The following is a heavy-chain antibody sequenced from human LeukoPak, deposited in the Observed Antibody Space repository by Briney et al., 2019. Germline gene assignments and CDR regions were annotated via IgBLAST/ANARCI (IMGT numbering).Heavy chain of an antibody. J-gene: IGHJ4*02. CDR1: GGSFSGYY. CDR2: INHSGST. D-gene: IGHD3-10*01. V-gene: IGHV4-34*01. Sequence: TSETLSLTCAVYGGSFSGYYWTWIRQPPGKGLEWIGEINHSGSTNYNPSLKSRVTISVDKSKNQFSLKLNSVTAADTAVYYCARGGVTMVRGVGNWGQGTLVTVSS. CDR3: ARGGVTMVRGVGN.